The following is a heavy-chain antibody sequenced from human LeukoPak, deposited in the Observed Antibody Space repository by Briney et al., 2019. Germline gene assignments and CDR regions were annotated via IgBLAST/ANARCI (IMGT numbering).Heavy chain of an antibody. Sequence: PGGSLRLSCAASGFTFSSYAMNWVRQAPGKGLEWVSAISGSGGSTYYADSVKGRFTISRDNSKNTLYLQMNSLRAEDTAVYYCAKEGPKQWLLQSKAFDIWGQGTMVTVSS. CDR1: GFTFSSYA. D-gene: IGHD6-19*01. CDR2: ISGSGGST. V-gene: IGHV3-23*01. J-gene: IGHJ3*02. CDR3: AKEGPKQWLLQSKAFDI.